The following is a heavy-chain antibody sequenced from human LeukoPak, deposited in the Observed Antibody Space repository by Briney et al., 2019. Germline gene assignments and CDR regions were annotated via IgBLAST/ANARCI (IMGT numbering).Heavy chain of an antibody. D-gene: IGHD4-17*01. CDR1: GGSISSGGYY. CDR3: ARYDYGDYNFDY. CDR2: IYYSGST. V-gene: IGHV4-61*08. J-gene: IGHJ4*02. Sequence: PSQTLSLTCTVSGGSISSGGYYWSWIRQHPGKGLEWIGYIYYSGSTNYNPSLKSRVTISVDTSKNQFSLKLSSVTAADTAVYYCARYDYGDYNFDYWGQGTLVTVSS.